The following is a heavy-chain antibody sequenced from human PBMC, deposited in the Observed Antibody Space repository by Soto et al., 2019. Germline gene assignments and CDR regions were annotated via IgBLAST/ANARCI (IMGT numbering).Heavy chain of an antibody. V-gene: IGHV4-4*07. D-gene: IGHD6-13*01. Sequence: SETLSLTCTVSGGSISSDYWSWILQPAGKGLEWIGRIYTSGSTNCNRSLKSRVTMSVDTSKNQCSLKLSSVTAADTAVYYCARHSSSWYGGYFDYWGQGTLVTVSS. J-gene: IGHJ4*02. CDR1: GGSISSDY. CDR3: ARHSSSWYGGYFDY. CDR2: IYTSGST.